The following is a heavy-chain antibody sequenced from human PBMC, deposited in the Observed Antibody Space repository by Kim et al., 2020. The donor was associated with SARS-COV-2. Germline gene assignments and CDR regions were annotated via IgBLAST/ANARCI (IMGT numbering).Heavy chain of an antibody. CDR3: AKILRAGTSFFDS. CDR1: GFTFSNLG. CDR2: ISAGGGST. J-gene: IGHJ4*02. V-gene: IGHV3-23*01. D-gene: IGHD1-7*01. Sequence: GGSLRLSCAASGFTFSNLGMSWARQAPGKGLEWVATISAGGGSTYYADSEKGRFTISRDNSKSTLYLQMNSLRAEDTAVYYCAKILRAGTSFFDSWGQGTLVTVSS.